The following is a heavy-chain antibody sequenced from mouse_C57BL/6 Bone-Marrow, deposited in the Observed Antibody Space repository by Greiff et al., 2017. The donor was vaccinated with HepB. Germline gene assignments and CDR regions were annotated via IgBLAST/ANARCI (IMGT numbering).Heavy chain of an antibody. V-gene: IGHV5-17*01. J-gene: IGHJ1*03. D-gene: IGHD1-1*01. Sequence: EVKLVESGGGLVKPGGSLKLSCAASGFTFSDYGMHWVRQAPEKGLEWVAYISSGSSTIYYADTVKGRFTISRDNAKNTLFLQMTSLRSEDTAMYYCAIFITTVVEYFDVWGTGTTVTVSS. CDR3: AIFITTVVEYFDV. CDR2: ISSGSSTI. CDR1: GFTFSDYG.